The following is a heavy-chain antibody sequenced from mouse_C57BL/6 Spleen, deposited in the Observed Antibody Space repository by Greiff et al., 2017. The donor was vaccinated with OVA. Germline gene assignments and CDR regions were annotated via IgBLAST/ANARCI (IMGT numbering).Heavy chain of an antibody. CDR1: GFSLTSYA. J-gene: IGHJ4*01. CDR3: ARNVDYGDYYAMDY. D-gene: IGHD2-4*01. Sequence: VQLVESGPGLVAPSQSLSITCTVSGFSLTSYAISWVRQPPGKGLEWLGVIWTGGGTNYNSALKSRLSISKDNSKSQVFLKMNSLQTDDTARYYCARNVDYGDYYAMDYWGQGTSVTVSS. CDR2: IWTGGGT. V-gene: IGHV2-9-1*01.